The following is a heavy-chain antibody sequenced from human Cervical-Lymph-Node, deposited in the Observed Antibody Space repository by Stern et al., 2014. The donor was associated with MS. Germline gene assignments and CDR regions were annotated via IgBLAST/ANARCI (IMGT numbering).Heavy chain of an antibody. D-gene: IGHD2-21*01. CDR3: AIGSLLWWFDS. Sequence: VQLVESGGGLVQPGGSLRLSCAASGFTVSSNYMNWVRQAPGKGLEWVSIVFSGDDTYYADSMKGRFTISRDDSKNTVYLQMNSLRAEDTAVYYCAIGSLLWWFDSWGQGTLVTVSS. CDR2: VFSGDDT. V-gene: IGHV3-66*01. J-gene: IGHJ5*01. CDR1: GFTVSSNY.